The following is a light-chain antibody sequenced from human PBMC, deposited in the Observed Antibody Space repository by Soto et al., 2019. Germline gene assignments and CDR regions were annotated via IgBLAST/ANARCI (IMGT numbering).Light chain of an antibody. CDR1: QSVSSNY. J-gene: IGKJ1*01. CDR3: QQYGGSSGT. CDR2: GVS. Sequence: EIVLTQSPGTLSLSPGARATLSCRASQSVSSNYLAWYQQKPGQAPRLLIYGVSSRATGIPDRFSGSGSGTDFTLTISRLEPEDFAVYYCQQYGGSSGTFGQGTKVEIK. V-gene: IGKV3-20*01.